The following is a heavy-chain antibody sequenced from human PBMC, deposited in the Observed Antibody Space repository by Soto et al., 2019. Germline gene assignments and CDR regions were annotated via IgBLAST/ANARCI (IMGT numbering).Heavy chain of an antibody. CDR1: TFTFSNHW. CDR3: ARIYCSTTSCYIDY. J-gene: IGHJ4*02. V-gene: IGHV3-7*01. Sequence: EVQLVESGGGLVQPGGSLRLSCAPSTFTFSNHWMSWVRQAPGKGLEWVANINQGGSAKYYLDSVKGRFTISRDNAKNSLDLQMNSLRAEDTAVYYCARIYCSTTSCYIDYWGQGTLVTVSS. CDR2: INQGGSAK. D-gene: IGHD2-2*02.